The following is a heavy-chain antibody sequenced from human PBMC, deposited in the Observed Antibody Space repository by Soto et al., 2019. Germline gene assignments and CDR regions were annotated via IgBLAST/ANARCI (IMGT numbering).Heavy chain of an antibody. J-gene: IGHJ4*02. D-gene: IGHD3-22*01. CDR3: ARDPIFYYASSGYGGSYFDY. CDR2: IYHSGST. V-gene: IGHV4-30-4*01. CDR1: GASVTSDDYY. Sequence: SETLSLTCAVSGASVTSDDYYWSWIRQPPGKGLEWIGYIYHSGSTYYNPSLKSRVSISIDTSQNQFSRKLTSLTAADTAVYYCARDPIFYYASSGYGGSYFDYWGQGSRVTVSS.